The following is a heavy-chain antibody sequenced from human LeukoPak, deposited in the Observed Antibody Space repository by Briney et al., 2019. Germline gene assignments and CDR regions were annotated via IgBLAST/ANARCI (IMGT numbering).Heavy chain of an antibody. V-gene: IGHV3-23*01. CDR1: GFTFDDYA. J-gene: IGHJ4*02. CDR3: AKDREYSGYDFFLPFDY. D-gene: IGHD5-12*01. CDR2: ISGSGGST. Sequence: GRSLRLSCAASGFTFDDYAMHWVRQAPGKGLEWVSGISGSGGSTYYADSVKGRFTISRDNSKNTLYLQMNSLRAEDTAVYYCAKDREYSGYDFFLPFDYWGQGTLVTVSS.